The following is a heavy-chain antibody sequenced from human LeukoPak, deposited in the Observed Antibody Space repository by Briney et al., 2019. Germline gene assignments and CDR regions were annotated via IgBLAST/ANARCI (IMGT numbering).Heavy chain of an antibody. CDR1: GGSISSYY. CDR2: INHSGST. Sequence: SETLSLTCTVSGGSISSYYWSWIRQPPGKGLEWIGEINHSGSTNYNPSLKSRVTISVDTSKNQFSLKLSSVTAADTAVYYCARGLTPQHWGQGNLVTVSS. J-gene: IGHJ1*01. CDR3: ARGLTPQH. D-gene: IGHD1-14*01. V-gene: IGHV4-34*01.